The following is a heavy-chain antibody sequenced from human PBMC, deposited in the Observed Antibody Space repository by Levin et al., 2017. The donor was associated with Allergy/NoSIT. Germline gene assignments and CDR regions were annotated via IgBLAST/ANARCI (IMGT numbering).Heavy chain of an antibody. CDR2: ISSDGTNK. J-gene: IGHJ6*02. D-gene: IGHD6-25*01. CDR1: GLTFSTHA. Sequence: GGSLRLSCAASGLTFSTHAMHWVRQAPGKGLEWVAVISSDGTNKYYADSVKGRFTISRDNSKNTVYLQMSSLRGEDTAVYYCARDGKTSGWPLDSYYYGMDVWGQGTTVTVSS. V-gene: IGHV3-30*04. CDR3: ARDGKTSGWPLDSYYYGMDV.